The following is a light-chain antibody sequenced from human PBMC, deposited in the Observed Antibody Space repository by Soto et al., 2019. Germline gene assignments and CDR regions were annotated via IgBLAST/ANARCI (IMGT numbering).Light chain of an antibody. V-gene: IGKV3-20*01. J-gene: IGKJ2*01. CDR3: QQYGSSHMYT. Sequence: ELVLTQSPGTLSLSPGEGATLSCSASQSVRSSYVAWYQQKPGQAPRLLIYGAASRATGIPDRFSGSGSGTDFTLTISRLEPDDFAVYYCQQYGSSHMYTFGQGTKLEIK. CDR2: GAA. CDR1: QSVRSSY.